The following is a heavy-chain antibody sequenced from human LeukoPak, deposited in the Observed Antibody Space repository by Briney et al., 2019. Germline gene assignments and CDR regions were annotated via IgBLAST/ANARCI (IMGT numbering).Heavy chain of an antibody. CDR3: ARGRGYSYGRFQRRGQNDY. Sequence: PSETLSLTCAVYGGSFSGYYWSWIRQPPGKGLEWIGEINHSGSTNYNPSLKSRVTISVDTSKNQFSLKLSSGTAADTAVYYYARGRGYSYGRFQRRGQNDYWGQGTLVTVSS. CDR2: INHSGST. J-gene: IGHJ4*02. CDR1: GGSFSGYY. D-gene: IGHD5-18*01. V-gene: IGHV4-34*01.